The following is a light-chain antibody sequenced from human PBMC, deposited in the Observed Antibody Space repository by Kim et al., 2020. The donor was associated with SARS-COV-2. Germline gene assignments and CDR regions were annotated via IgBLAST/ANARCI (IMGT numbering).Light chain of an antibody. J-gene: IGLJ1*01. CDR2: DVT. CDR1: SSDVGGYDS. V-gene: IGLV2-14*03. Sequence: GQSSTISCTGTSSDVGGYDSVSWYQQHPGKAPKLMIYDVTNRPSGVSHRFSGSKSGNTASLTISGLQAEDEADYYCCSYSGSTFYVFGGGTKVTVL. CDR3: CSYSGSTFYV.